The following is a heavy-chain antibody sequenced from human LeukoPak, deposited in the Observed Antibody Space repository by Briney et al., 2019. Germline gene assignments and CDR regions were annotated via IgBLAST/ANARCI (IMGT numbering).Heavy chain of an antibody. V-gene: IGHV3-23*01. D-gene: IGHD3-16*02. CDR3: ARDSAYIVPDY. J-gene: IGHJ4*02. Sequence: GGSLRLSCAASGFTFSSYAMSWVRQAPGKGLEWVSAISGSGGSTYYADSVKGRFTISRDNAKNSLYLQMNSLRAEDTAVYYCARDSAYIVPDYWGQGTLVTVSS. CDR1: GFTFSSYA. CDR2: ISGSGGST.